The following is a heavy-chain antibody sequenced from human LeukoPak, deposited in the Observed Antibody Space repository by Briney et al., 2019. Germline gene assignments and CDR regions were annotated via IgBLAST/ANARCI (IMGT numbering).Heavy chain of an antibody. Sequence: ASVKVSRKASGYTFTSFYMHWVRQAPGQGLEWMGIINPSGGSTSYAQKFQGRITMTRDTSTSTVYMEVSSLRSEDTAVYYCARDRITVVRNPLDYWGQGTLVTVSS. CDR2: INPSGGST. CDR3: ARDRITVVRNPLDY. V-gene: IGHV1-46*01. CDR1: GYTFTSFY. D-gene: IGHD3-10*01. J-gene: IGHJ4*02.